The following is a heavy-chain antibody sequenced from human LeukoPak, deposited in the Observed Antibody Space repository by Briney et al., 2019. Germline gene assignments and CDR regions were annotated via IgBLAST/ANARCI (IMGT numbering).Heavy chain of an antibody. CDR3: ARVRSGSYSYYFDY. D-gene: IGHD1-26*01. V-gene: IGHV1-2*06. CDR2: INPNSGGT. Sequence: ASVKVSCKASGYTFTGYYMHWVRQAPGQGLEWMGRINPNSGGTNYAQKFQGRVTMTRDTSISTAYMELSSLRSEDTAVYYCARVRSGSYSYYFDYWGQGTLVTVSS. J-gene: IGHJ4*02. CDR1: GYTFTGYY.